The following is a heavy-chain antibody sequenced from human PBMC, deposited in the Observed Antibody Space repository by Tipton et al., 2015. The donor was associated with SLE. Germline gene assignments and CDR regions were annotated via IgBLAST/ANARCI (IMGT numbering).Heavy chain of an antibody. V-gene: IGHV4-59*08. D-gene: IGHD2-21*02. CDR1: GGSIRSYY. J-gene: IGHJ6*02. CDR3: ARGMVTWRGAILGVDV. CDR2: IYSSGST. Sequence: TLSLTCTVSGGSIRSYYWSWIRQPPGKGLEWIGYIYSSGSTNYNPSLKSRVTISVDTAKNQLSLKLTSVTAADTAVYYCARGMVTWRGAILGVDVWGQGTTVNVSS.